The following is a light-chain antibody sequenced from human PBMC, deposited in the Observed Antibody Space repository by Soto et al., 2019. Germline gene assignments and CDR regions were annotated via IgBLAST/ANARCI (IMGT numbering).Light chain of an antibody. J-gene: IGLJ2*01. V-gene: IGLV4-69*01. CDR1: SGHSSYA. CDR3: QIWGTVV. CDR2: LNSDGSH. Sequence: QPVLTQSPSASASLGASVKLTCTLSSGHSSYAIAWHQQQPEKGPRYLMKLNSDGSHSKGDGIPDRFSGSSSGAERYLTISSLQSEDEADYYCQIWGTVVFGGGTKLTVL.